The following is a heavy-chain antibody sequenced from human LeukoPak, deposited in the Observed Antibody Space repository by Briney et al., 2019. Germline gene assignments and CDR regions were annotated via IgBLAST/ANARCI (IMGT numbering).Heavy chain of an antibody. CDR2: INPNSGGT. CDR3: ASMIAVAGTDFDY. CDR1: GYTFTSYD. V-gene: IGHV1-2*02. Sequence: ASVKVSCKASGYTFTSYDINWVRQATGQGLEWMGWINPNSGGTNYAQKFQGRVTMTRDTSISTAYMELSRLRSDDTAVYYCASMIAVAGTDFDYWGQGTLVTVSS. D-gene: IGHD6-19*01. J-gene: IGHJ4*02.